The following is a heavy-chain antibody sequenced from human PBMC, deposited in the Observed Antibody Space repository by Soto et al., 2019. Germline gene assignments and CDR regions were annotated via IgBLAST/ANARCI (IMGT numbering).Heavy chain of an antibody. D-gene: IGHD3-16*01. CDR2: IDPYNGQT. V-gene: IGHV1-18*01. Sequence: ASMKVSYISTGYISIRYRIGWSQQAPGPRLGWMGRIDPYNGQTKYGQNFQGRVTLTTDTSTSTSYMELRSLRSNDTAIYYCAMVDVYVTPSPQDVWGQGTTVTVS. CDR1: GYISIRYR. CDR3: AMVDVYVTPSPQDV. J-gene: IGHJ6*02.